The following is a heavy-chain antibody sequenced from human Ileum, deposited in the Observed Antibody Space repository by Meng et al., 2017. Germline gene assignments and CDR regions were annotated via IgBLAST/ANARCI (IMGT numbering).Heavy chain of an antibody. Sequence: QVQLVQSGAEVKKPGASGKIACKAAGYTVTTYGISWVRQAPGQGLEWMGWMNTEKGNTNYAQRFQGRVTMTRETSTSTAYMELRSLRSDDTAVYYCAREGAYNGGDYWGQGTLVTVSS. J-gene: IGHJ4*02. D-gene: IGHD1-1*01. V-gene: IGHV1-18*01. CDR2: MNTEKGNT. CDR3: AREGAYNGGDY. CDR1: GYTVTTYG.